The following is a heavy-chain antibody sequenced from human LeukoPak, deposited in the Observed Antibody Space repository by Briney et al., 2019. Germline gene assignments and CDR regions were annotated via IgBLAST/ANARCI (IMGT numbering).Heavy chain of an antibody. CDR2: ISGDGSIE. CDR1: GFTFSSYG. V-gene: IGHV3-7*01. Sequence: PGGSLRLSRAASGFTFSSYGMSWVRQAPGKGLEWVSNISGDGSIENYVHSVRGRFSIFRDNAKDALYLQMNSLRVDDTAIYYCARDPIVGDTGGGDYWGQGTLVTVSS. J-gene: IGHJ4*02. D-gene: IGHD1-26*01. CDR3: ARDPIVGDTGGGDY.